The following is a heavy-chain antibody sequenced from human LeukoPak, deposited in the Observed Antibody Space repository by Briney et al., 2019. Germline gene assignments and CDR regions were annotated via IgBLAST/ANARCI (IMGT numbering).Heavy chain of an antibody. CDR2: VSSSSRTI. Sequence: GGSLRLSCAASGFTFSSYWMSWVRQAQGKGLEWISYVSSSSRTIYYADSVRGRFTISRDNAKNSLYLQMNSLRDEDTAVYYCARVTEMSRVHYYYMDVWGKGTTVIVS. V-gene: IGHV3-48*02. J-gene: IGHJ6*03. CDR3: ARVTEMSRVHYYYMDV. CDR1: GFTFSSYW. D-gene: IGHD5-24*01.